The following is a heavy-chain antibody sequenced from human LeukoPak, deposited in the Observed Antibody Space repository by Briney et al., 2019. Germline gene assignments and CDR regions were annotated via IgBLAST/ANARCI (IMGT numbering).Heavy chain of an antibody. CDR1: GFTFRDYY. J-gene: IGHJ4*02. CDR2: ISSSGSSK. CDR3: VRSGILTGYFDY. Sequence: GGSPRLSCAASGFTFRDYYMSWIRQAPGKGLQWLSYISSSGSSKKYADSVKGRFTISRDNAKNSLYLQMNSLRAEDTAVYYCVRSGILTGYFDYWGQGTLVTVSS. V-gene: IGHV3-11*01. D-gene: IGHD3-9*01.